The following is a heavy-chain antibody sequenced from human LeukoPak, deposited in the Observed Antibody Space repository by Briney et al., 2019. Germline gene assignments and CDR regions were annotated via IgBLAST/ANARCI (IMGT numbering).Heavy chain of an antibody. J-gene: IGHJ6*03. CDR3: ARGLQGPRYDFWSGYYPNYYYYYMDV. CDR2: MNPNSGNT. Sequence: GASVKVSCKASGYTFTSYVINGVRQATGQGLEWMGWMNPNSGNTGYPQKFQDRVTITRNTSISTAYMELSSLRSEDTAVYYCARGLQGPRYDFWSGYYPNYYYYYMDVWGKGTTVTVSS. CDR1: GYTFTSYV. D-gene: IGHD3-3*01. V-gene: IGHV1-8*03.